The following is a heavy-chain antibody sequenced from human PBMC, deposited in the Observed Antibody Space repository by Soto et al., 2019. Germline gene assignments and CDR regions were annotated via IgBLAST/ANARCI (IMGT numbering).Heavy chain of an antibody. CDR1: GGTFSSYA. J-gene: IGHJ4*02. D-gene: IGHD6-6*01. CDR3: ARHEQLVKSYYFDY. CDR2: IIPIFGTA. Sequence: SVKVSCKASGGTFSSYAISWVRQAPGQGLEWMGGIIPIFGTANYAQKFQGRVTITADESTSTAYMELSSLRSEDTAVHYCARHEQLVKSYYFDYWGQGTLVTVSS. V-gene: IGHV1-69*13.